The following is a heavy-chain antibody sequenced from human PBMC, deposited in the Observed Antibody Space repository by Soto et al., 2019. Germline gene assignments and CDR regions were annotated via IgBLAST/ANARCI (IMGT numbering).Heavy chain of an antibody. CDR2: INSIGDHT. D-gene: IGHD2-8*01. CDR3: VRGHFDNVVCRPCDV. Sequence: QVHLVQSGAEVKEPGASVKVSCKAPGYTLTHYHVHWVRQAPGQGLEWMGSINSIGDHTPLAPKFQGRIALTRDTSTSTAYMELTALRSEDTAVYYCVRGHFDNVVCRPCDVWGQGTLVTVSS. V-gene: IGHV1-46*03. J-gene: IGHJ4*02. CDR1: GYTLTHYH.